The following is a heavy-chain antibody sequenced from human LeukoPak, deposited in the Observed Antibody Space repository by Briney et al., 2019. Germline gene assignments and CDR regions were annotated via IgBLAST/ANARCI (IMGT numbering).Heavy chain of an antibody. CDR1: GDSVSSNSAA. CDR3: ARSLGYCSSTSCYGPYYYYGMDV. Sequence: SQTLSLTCAISGDSVSSNSAAWNWIRQSPSRGLEWLGRTYYRSKWYNDYAVSVKSRITINPDTSKNQFSLQPNSVTPEDTAVYYCARSLGYCSSTSCYGPYYYYGMDVWGQGTTVTVSS. D-gene: IGHD2-2*01. J-gene: IGHJ6*02. CDR2: TYYRSKWYN. V-gene: IGHV6-1*01.